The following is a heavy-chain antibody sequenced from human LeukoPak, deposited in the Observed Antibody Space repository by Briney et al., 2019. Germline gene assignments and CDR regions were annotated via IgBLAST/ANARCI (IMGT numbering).Heavy chain of an antibody. CDR3: ARAPYCESASCYTGYNWFNP. D-gene: IGHD2-2*02. Sequence: ASVKVSCKTSGYTFTDYYMHWVRQAPGQGLEWMGWINPNSGGTNYAQKFQGRVTMTRDTSISTAYMEVTWLTSDDTALYYCARAPYCESASCYTGYNWFNPWGQGTLVTVSS. CDR1: GYTFTDYY. V-gene: IGHV1-2*02. J-gene: IGHJ5*02. CDR2: INPNSGGT.